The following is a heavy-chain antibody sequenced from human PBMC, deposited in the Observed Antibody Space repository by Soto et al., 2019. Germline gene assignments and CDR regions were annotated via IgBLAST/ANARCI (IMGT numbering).Heavy chain of an antibody. Sequence: SETLSLTCNVSGGSIYTYYWNWIRQSPGKGLEWIGYISDGGNTYYDPSLKSRVTISVDTSRNQFSLKLSSVTAADTAVYYCARECTVATIGGGMDVWGQGTTVTVSS. V-gene: IGHV4-4*08. CDR3: ARECTVATIGGGMDV. CDR1: GGSIYTYY. D-gene: IGHD5-12*01. CDR2: ISDGGNT. J-gene: IGHJ6*02.